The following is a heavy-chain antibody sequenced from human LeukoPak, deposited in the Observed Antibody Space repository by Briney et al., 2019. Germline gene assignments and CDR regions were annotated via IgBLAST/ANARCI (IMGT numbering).Heavy chain of an antibody. D-gene: IGHD3-22*01. CDR3: ASLRTYYDSSGYYSVGEQADY. J-gene: IGHJ4*02. CDR2: INHSGST. V-gene: IGHV4-34*01. CDR1: GFTFSSYW. Sequence: GSLRLSCAASGFTFSSYWMSWVRQAPGKGLEWIGEINHSGSTNYNPSLKSRVTISVDTSKNQFSLKLSSVTAADTAVYYCASLRTYYDSSGYYSVGEQADYWGQGTLVTVSS.